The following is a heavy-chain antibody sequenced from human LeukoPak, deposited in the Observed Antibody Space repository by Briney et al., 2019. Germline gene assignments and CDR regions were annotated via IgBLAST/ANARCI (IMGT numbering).Heavy chain of an antibody. Sequence: SETLSLTCTVSGGSISSSNYYWGWIRQPPGKGLEWIGSIYSGGSTYYNPSLKSRVTISVDTSSNLFFLKLSSVTAADTAVYHCASHGSGRGPSRYWGQGTLVTVSS. CDR2: IYSGGST. CDR1: GGSISSSNYY. J-gene: IGHJ4*02. D-gene: IGHD6-19*01. CDR3: ASHGSGRGPSRY. V-gene: IGHV4-39*01.